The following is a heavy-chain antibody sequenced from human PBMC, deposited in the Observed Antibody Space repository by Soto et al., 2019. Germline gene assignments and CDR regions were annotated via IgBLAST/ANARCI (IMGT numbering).Heavy chain of an antibody. J-gene: IGHJ6*02. CDR3: ARGGSSGYYLGYYYYGMDV. V-gene: IGHV4-59*01. CDR2: IYYSGST. CDR1: GGSISSYY. Sequence: SETLSLTCTVSGGSISSYYWSWIRQPPGKGLEWIGYIYYSGSTNYNPSLKSRVTISVDTSKNQFSLKLSSVTAADTAVYYCARGGSSGYYLGYYYYGMDVWGQGTTVTVSS. D-gene: IGHD3-22*01.